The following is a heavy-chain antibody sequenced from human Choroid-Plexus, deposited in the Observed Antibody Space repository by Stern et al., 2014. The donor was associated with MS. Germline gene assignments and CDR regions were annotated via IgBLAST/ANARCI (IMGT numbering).Heavy chain of an antibody. CDR3: ARDQRGITIFGVVTDY. D-gene: IGHD3-3*01. V-gene: IGHV1-2*02. J-gene: IGHJ4*01. Sequence: VQLLQSGAEVKKPGASVKVSCKTSGYIFTGYYIHWVRQAPGQGLEWMAWINPNTGGTKYAQKFQGRVTMSRDTSISTAYVELSSLTSDDTAVYYCARDQRGITIFGVVTDY. CDR1: GYIFTGYY. CDR2: INPNTGGT.